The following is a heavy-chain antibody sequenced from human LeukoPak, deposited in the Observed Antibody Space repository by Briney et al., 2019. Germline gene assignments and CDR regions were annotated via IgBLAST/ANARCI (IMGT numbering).Heavy chain of an antibody. CDR1: VYTFSNYG. J-gene: IGHJ5*02. CDR3: ARIGCSSTSCYGNSVDP. D-gene: IGHD2-2*01. CDR2: ISTYNGNT. V-gene: IGHV1-18*01. Sequence: ASVKVSCKASVYTFSNYGFKWVRQAPGQGLEWMGWISTYNGNTLYAQKFQGRVTMTTDTSTTTAYMELRSLRSDDTAVYYCARIGCSSTSCYGNSVDPWGQGTLVTVSS.